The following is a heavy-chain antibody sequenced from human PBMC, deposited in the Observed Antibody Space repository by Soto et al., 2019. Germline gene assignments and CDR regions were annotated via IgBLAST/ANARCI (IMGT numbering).Heavy chain of an antibody. CDR2: VSPRSGGT. J-gene: IGHJ5*02. CDR1: GYTFIDYY. V-gene: IGHV1-2*02. D-gene: IGHD2-8*01. Sequence: QAQLVQSGAEVKKPGASVKVSCKASGYTFIDYYIHWVRQAPGQGLEWMGWVSPRSGGTNYAQKFLGRVTITRDTSISTAYIELTGLTSDDTAVYYCTKKGGGPFPFDPWGQGTRVTVSS. CDR3: TKKGGGPFPFDP.